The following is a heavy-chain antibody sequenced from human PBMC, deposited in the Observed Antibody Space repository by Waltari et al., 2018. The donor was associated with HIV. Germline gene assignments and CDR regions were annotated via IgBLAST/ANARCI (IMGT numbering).Heavy chain of an antibody. CDR1: GGGFSSST. J-gene: IGHJ3*01. Sequence: QVQLVQSGAEMKMPESSVKVSCKASGGGFSSSTISWVRQAPGQGLEWMGGIIPKFGETNNAQKFQGRVTITADDSTSSVYLELSSLTSDDTAVYYCARGGCSGRTCYSKSFDLWGQGTRVTVS. CDR2: IIPKFGET. CDR3: ARGGCSGRTCYSKSFDL. D-gene: IGHD2-15*01. V-gene: IGHV1-69*01.